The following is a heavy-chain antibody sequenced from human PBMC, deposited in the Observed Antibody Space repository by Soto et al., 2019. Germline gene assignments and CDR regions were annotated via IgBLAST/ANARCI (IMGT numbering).Heavy chain of an antibody. CDR3: ARGSMVLRYFDWLLT. D-gene: IGHD3-9*01. CDR2: INHSGST. V-gene: IGHV4-34*01. Sequence: SETLSLTCAVYGGSFSGYYWSWIRQPPGKGLEWIGEINHSGSTNYNPSLKSRVTISVDTSKNQFSLKLSSVTAADTAVYYCARGSMVLRYFDWLLTWGQGTLVTVSS. J-gene: IGHJ5*02. CDR1: GGSFSGYY.